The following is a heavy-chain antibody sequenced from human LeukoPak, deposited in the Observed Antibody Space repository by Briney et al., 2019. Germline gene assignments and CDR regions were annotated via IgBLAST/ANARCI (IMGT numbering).Heavy chain of an antibody. CDR1: GFSFSSYW. D-gene: IGHD5-18*01. V-gene: IGHV3-7*01. Sequence: GGSLRLSCAASGFSFSSYWMSWVCQAPGKGLEWVANIKKDGIEKYYVDSVKGRFTISRDNAKTSLYLQMNSLRAEDTAVYYCARHLSGVTGYTYGRGIDYWGQGTLVTVSS. CDR3: ARHLSGVTGYTYGRGIDY. J-gene: IGHJ4*02. CDR2: IKKDGIEK.